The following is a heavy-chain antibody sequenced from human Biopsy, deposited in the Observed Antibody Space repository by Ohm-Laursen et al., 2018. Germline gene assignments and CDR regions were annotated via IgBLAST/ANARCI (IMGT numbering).Heavy chain of an antibody. D-gene: IGHD5-24*01. CDR1: GGPIDSYY. Sequence: GTLSLTCTVSGGPIDSYYWSWIRQPPGKALEWIGYIYFTGRTSYNPSLKSRLTMSVNTSKKQFSLRLSSVTAADTAVYYCASAGYNPDWNFDLWGRGTRVTVSS. V-gene: IGHV4-59*12. CDR2: IYFTGRT. CDR3: ASAGYNPDWNFDL. J-gene: IGHJ2*01.